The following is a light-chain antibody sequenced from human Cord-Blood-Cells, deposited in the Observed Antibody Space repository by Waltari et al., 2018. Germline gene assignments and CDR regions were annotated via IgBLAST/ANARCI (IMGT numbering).Light chain of an antibody. V-gene: IGLV2-23*01. Sequence: QSALTQPASASGSPGQSITISCTGPSSDVGSYNLSSWYQQHPGKAPKLMIYEGSKRPSGVSNRFSGSKSGNTASLTISGLQAEDEADYYCCSYAGSSTVFGGGTKLTVL. CDR1: SSDVGSYNL. CDR3: CSYAGSSTV. J-gene: IGLJ2*01. CDR2: EGS.